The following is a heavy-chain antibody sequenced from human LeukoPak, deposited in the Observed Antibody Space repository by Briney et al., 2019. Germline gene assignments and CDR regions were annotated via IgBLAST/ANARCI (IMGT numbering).Heavy chain of an antibody. CDR3: ARASGPYYDYVWGSSPLDY. J-gene: IGHJ4*02. CDR1: GLTFSSYA. Sequence: PGGSLRLSCAASGLTFSSYAMHWVRQAPGKGLEWVAVISYDGSNKYYADSVKGRFTISRDNSKNTLYLQMNSLRAEDTAVYYCARASGPYYDYVWGSSPLDYWGQGTLVTVSS. D-gene: IGHD3-16*01. V-gene: IGHV3-30*04. CDR2: ISYDGSNK.